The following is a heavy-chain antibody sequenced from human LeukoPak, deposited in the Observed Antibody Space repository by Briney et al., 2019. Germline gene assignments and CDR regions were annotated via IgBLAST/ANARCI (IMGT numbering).Heavy chain of an antibody. D-gene: IGHD2-2*01. CDR1: GFTFSSYS. CDR2: ISSSSSTI. V-gene: IGHV3-48*01. J-gene: IGHJ4*02. CDR3: ARDPGGWYCSSTSCYYY. Sequence: GGXLRLSCAASGFTFSSYSMNWVRQAPGKGVEWVSYISSSSSTIYYADSVKGGFTIYRDNAKKTLYLQMNCLRAEDTAVYYCARDPGGWYCSSTSCYYYWGQGTLVTVSS.